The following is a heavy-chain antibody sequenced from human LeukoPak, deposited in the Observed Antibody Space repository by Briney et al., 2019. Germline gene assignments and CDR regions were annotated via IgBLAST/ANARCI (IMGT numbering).Heavy chain of an antibody. D-gene: IGHD2-2*01. V-gene: IGHV4-31*03. J-gene: IGHJ5*02. CDR3: ARRPDTLGYCSSTSCFWFDP. CDR2: IYYSGNT. CDR1: GDSISRGDYY. Sequence: PSETLSLTCTVSGDSISRGDYYWSWLRQLPGKGLEWIAYIYYSGNTYYNPSLKSRVTISVDTSKNQFSLKLSSVTAADTAVYYCARRPDTLGYCSSTSCFWFDPWGQGTLVTVSS.